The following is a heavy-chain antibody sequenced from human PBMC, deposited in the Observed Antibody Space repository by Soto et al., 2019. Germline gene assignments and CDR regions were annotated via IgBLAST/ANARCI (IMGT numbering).Heavy chain of an antibody. J-gene: IGHJ4*02. D-gene: IGHD2-15*01. CDR1: GFTFSSYA. Sequence: QVQLVESVGGVVQPGRSLRLSCAASGFTFSSYAMHWVRQAPGKGLEWVAVISYDGSNKYYADSVKGRFTISRDNSKNTLYLQMNSLRAEDTAVYYCARDSAIVVVVAAHLDYWGQGTLVTVSS. CDR3: ARDSAIVVVVAAHLDY. V-gene: IGHV3-30-3*01. CDR2: ISYDGSNK.